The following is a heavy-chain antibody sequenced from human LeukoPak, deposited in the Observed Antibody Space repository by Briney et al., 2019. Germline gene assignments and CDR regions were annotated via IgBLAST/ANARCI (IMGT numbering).Heavy chain of an antibody. J-gene: IGHJ4*02. CDR1: GYTFTGYY. CDR3: ARLDYYDSSGRYFDY. CDR2: INPNNGGT. Sequence: ASVKVSCKASGYTFTGYYMHWVRQAPGQGLEWMGRINPNNGGTNYAQKFQGRVTMTRDTSISTAYMELSRLRSDDTAVYYCARLDYYDSSGRYFDYWGQGTLVTVSS. V-gene: IGHV1-2*06. D-gene: IGHD3-22*01.